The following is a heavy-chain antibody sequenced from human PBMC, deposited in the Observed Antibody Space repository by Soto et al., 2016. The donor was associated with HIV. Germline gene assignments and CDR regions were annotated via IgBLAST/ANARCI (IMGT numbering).Heavy chain of an antibody. CDR3: ARTWGSSWLAADFMDV. CDR2: IYYSGNT. CDR1: GGSISSYY. D-gene: IGHD6-13*01. J-gene: IGHJ6*03. V-gene: IGHV4-59*01. Sequence: VQLQESGPGLVKPSETLSLTCAVFGGSISSYYWSWIRQPPGKGLEWIGYIYYSGNTNYNPSLKSRVTISVDTSKDQFSLKLRSVTAADTAVYYCARTWGSSWLAADFMDVWGKGPPSSSR.